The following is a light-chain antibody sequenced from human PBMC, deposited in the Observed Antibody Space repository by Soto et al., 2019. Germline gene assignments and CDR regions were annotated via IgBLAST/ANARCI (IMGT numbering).Light chain of an antibody. CDR2: SAS. CDR3: QQFNNWPLYT. Sequence: EIVMTQSPATLSVSPGERATLSCRASQSVSSNLAWYQQKPGQAPRLLMFSASTRATGIPARFSGSGSETDSTLTISSLQSEDFAVYYCQQFNNWPLYTFGQGTKLEIK. J-gene: IGKJ2*01. V-gene: IGKV3-15*01. CDR1: QSVSSN.